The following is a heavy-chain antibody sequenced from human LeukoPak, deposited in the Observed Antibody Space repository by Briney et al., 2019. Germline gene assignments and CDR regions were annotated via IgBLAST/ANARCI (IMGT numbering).Heavy chain of an antibody. CDR1: GDSVSSNSAA. V-gene: IGHV6-1*01. J-gene: IGHJ3*02. CDR2: TYYRSKWYN. Sequence: SQTLSLTCAMSGDSVSSNSAALNWIRRSPSRGLEWLGRTYYRSKWYNDYTVSVKSRITINPDTSKNQFSLQLNSVTPEDTAAYYCAREVAGTCAFDIWGQGTMVTVSS. D-gene: IGHD1-14*01. CDR3: AREVAGTCAFDI.